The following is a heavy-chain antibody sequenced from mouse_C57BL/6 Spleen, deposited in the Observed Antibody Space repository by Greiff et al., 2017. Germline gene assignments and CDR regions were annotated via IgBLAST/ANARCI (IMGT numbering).Heavy chain of an antibody. CDR1: GFTFSDYG. J-gene: IGHJ4*01. D-gene: IGHD3-2*02. V-gene: IGHV5-17*01. CDR3: ARAQATGAMDY. Sequence: EVQLQESGGGLVKPGGSLKLSCAASGFTFSDYGMHWVRQAPEKGLEWVAYISSGSSTIYYADTVKGRFTISRDNAKNTLFLQMTSLRSEDTAMYYCARAQATGAMDYWGQGTAVTVSS. CDR2: ISSGSSTI.